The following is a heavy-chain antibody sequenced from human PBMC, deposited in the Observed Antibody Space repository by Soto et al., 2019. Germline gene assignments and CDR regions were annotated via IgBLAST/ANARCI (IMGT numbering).Heavy chain of an antibody. J-gene: IGHJ4*02. D-gene: IGHD6-19*01. CDR3: ARNKGSIAVAGIDY. CDR1: GFTFSDYY. CDR2: MSSSSSYT. V-gene: IGHV3-11*05. Sequence: QVQLVESGGGLVKPGGSLRLSCAASGFTFSDYYMSWIRQAPGKGPEWVSYMSSSSSYTNYADSVKGRFTISRDNAKNSLYLQMNSLRAEDTAVYYCARNKGSIAVAGIDYWGQGTLDTVSS.